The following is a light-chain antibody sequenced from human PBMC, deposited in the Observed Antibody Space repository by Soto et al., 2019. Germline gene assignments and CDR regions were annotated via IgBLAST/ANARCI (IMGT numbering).Light chain of an antibody. J-gene: IGKJ1*01. CDR1: QSISSN. CDR3: QQYENWPPWT. V-gene: IGKV3-15*01. CDR2: SSS. Sequence: EIVMTQSPATLSVSPGERATLSCRASQSISSNLAWYQQKPGQAPRLLIHSSSTRAADIPARFSGSGSGTEFTLTISSLQSEDFAVYYCQQYENWPPWTFGQGTKVDIK.